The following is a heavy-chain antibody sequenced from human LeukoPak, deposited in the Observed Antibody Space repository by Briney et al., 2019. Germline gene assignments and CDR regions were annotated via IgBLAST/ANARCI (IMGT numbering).Heavy chain of an antibody. Sequence: GASVKVSCKASGGTFSSYAISWVRQAPGQGLEWMGGIIPIFGTANYAQKFQGRVTITADESTSTAYMELSSLRSEDTAVYYCARSHIVERLLDYYYGMDVWGKGTTVTVSS. CDR3: ARSHIVERLLDYYYGMDV. CDR1: GGTFSSYA. J-gene: IGHJ6*04. V-gene: IGHV1-69*13. D-gene: IGHD2-15*01. CDR2: IIPIFGTA.